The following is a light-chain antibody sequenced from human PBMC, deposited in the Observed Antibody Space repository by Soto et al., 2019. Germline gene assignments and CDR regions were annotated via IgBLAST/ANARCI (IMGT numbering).Light chain of an antibody. CDR1: QSVSSY. J-gene: IGKJ2*01. V-gene: IGKV3-11*01. CDR3: QQRSNWHMYT. CDR2: DAS. Sequence: EIVLTQSPATLSLSPGERATLSCRASQSVSSYLAWYQQKPGQAPRLLIYDASNRATGIPARFSGSGSGTDFTLTISSLEPEDCPVSYCQQRSNWHMYTFGQGTKLETK.